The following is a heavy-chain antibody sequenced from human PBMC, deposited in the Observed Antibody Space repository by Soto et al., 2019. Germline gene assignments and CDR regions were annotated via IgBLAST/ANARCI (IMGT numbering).Heavy chain of an antibody. V-gene: IGHV3-30-3*01. J-gene: IGHJ6*02. CDR2: ISYDGSNK. Sequence: GSLRLSCAASGFTFSSYAMHWVRQAPGKGLEWVAVISYDGSNKYYADSVKGRFTISRDNSKNTLYLQMNSLRAEDTAVYYCARDLALRTFNYDFRNYGMDVWGQGTTVTVSS. CDR1: GFTFSSYA. CDR3: ARDLALRTFNYDFRNYGMDV. D-gene: IGHD3-3*01.